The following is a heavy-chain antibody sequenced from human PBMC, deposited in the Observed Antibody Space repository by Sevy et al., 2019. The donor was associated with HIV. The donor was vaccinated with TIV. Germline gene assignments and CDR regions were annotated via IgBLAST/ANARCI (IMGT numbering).Heavy chain of an antibody. V-gene: IGHV3-11*01. Sequence: GGSLRLSCTASGFTVSDYYISWIRQAPGKGLQWISYMSGSDDSSGDDTIYYADAVKGRFTISRDNAKNSLYLQMSSLRADDTAVYYCARDHVKDGKGGDYYYHAMDVWGRGTTVTVSS. CDR2: MSGSDDSSGDDTI. J-gene: IGHJ6*02. CDR1: GFTVSDYY. D-gene: IGHD3-16*01. CDR3: ARDHVKDGKGGDYYYHAMDV.